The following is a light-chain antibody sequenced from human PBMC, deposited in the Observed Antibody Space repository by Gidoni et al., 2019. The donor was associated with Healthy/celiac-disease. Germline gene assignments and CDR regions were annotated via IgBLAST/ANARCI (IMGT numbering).Light chain of an antibody. J-gene: IGKJ2*01. Sequence: EIVMTQSPATLSVSPGESATLSCRASQSVSSNLAWYQQKPGQAPRLLIYGASTRATGIPARFSGSGSGTEFTLTISSLQSEDFAVYYCQQYNNWPYTFXQXTKLEIK. V-gene: IGKV3-15*01. CDR2: GAS. CDR1: QSVSSN. CDR3: QQYNNWPYT.